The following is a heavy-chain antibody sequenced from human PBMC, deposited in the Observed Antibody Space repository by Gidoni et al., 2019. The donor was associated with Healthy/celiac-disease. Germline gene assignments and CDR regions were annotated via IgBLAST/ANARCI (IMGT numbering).Heavy chain of an antibody. V-gene: IGHV1-3*01. CDR1: GYTFTSYA. D-gene: IGHD6-19*01. CDR3: GRDIAVAGTLGY. Sequence: QVQLVQSGAEVKKPGASVKVSCKASGYTFTSYAMHWVRQAPGQRLGWMGWINAGNGNTKYSQKFQGRVTITRDTSASTAYMELSSLRSEDTAVYYCGRDIAVAGTLGYWGQGTLVTVSS. CDR2: INAGNGNT. J-gene: IGHJ4*02.